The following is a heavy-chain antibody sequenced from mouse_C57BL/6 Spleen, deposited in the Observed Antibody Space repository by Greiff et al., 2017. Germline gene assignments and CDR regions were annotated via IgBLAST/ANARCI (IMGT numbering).Heavy chain of an antibody. V-gene: IGHV3-6*01. CDR1: GYSITSGYY. CDR3: ASLGGNYVVFDY. J-gene: IGHJ2*01. Sequence: EVQLVESGPGLMKPSQSLSLTCSVTGYSITSGYYWNWIRQFPGNKLEWMGYISYDGSNNYNPSLKNRISITRDTSKNQFFLKLNSVTTEDTATYYCASLGGNYVVFDYWGQGTTLTVSS. CDR2: ISYDGSN. D-gene: IGHD2-1*01.